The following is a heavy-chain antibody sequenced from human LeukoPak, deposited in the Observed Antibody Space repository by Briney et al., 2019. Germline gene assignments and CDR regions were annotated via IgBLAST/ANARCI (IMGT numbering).Heavy chain of an antibody. Sequence: GSLRLSCAASGFTFRSYAMSWIRQPPGKGLEWIGSIYYSGSTYYNPSLKSRVTISVDTSKNQFSLKLSSVTAADTAVYHCASLVGATQFSDYWGQGTLVTVSS. V-gene: IGHV4-39*01. CDR2: IYYSGST. CDR3: ASLVGATQFSDY. CDR1: GFTFRSYA. D-gene: IGHD1-26*01. J-gene: IGHJ4*02.